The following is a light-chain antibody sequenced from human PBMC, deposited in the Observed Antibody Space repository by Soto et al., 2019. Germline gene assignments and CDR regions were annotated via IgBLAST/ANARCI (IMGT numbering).Light chain of an antibody. V-gene: IGKV3-20*01. CDR3: QQYGNSPT. Sequence: EIVLTQSPGTLSLSPGERATLSCRASQSVSSSYLAWYQQKPGQAPRLLIYDTSSGATGIPDRFSGSKSGAYFTLTISRLDREDFAVYYWQQYGNSPTFGQGTKVEIK. CDR2: DTS. J-gene: IGKJ1*01. CDR1: QSVSSSY.